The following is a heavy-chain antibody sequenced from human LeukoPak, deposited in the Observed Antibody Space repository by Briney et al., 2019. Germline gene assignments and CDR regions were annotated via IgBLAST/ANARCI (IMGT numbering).Heavy chain of an antibody. CDR2: IKQDGSEK. V-gene: IGHV3-7*01. J-gene: IGHJ4*02. D-gene: IGHD6-13*01. CDR1: GFTFSSYW. CDR3: AAAAGTDEAVFDY. Sequence: GGSLRLSCAASGFTFSSYWMSWVRQAPGKGLEWVANIKQDGSEKYYEDSVKGRFTISRDNAKNSLYLQMNSLRAEDTAVHYCAAAAGTDEAVFDYGGQGTLATVSS.